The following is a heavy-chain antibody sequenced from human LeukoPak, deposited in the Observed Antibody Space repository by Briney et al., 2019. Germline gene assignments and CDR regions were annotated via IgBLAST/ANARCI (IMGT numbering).Heavy chain of an antibody. D-gene: IGHD2-15*01. Sequence: GGSLRLSCAASGFTFSSYWMSWVRQAPGKGLEWLANIKQDGSEKYYVDSVKGRFTISRDNAKNSLYLQMNSLRAEDTAVYYCARPHCSGGSCYHKYFDYWGQGTLVTVSS. V-gene: IGHV3-7*01. CDR2: IKQDGSEK. CDR3: ARPHCSGGSCYHKYFDY. CDR1: GFTFSSYW. J-gene: IGHJ4*02.